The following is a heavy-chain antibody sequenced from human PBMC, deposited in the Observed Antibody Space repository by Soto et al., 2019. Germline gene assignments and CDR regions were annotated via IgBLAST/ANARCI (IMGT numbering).Heavy chain of an antibody. CDR2: IKRDGTVT. J-gene: IGHJ3*01. CDR1: GFTFSAFW. D-gene: IGHD2-21*01. V-gene: IGHV3-7*04. CDR3: ARDLSPPGEFVSEAFDV. Sequence: EVQLVESGGGLVQPGESLRLSCAASGFTFSAFWMTWLRQAPRKGLAWVANIKRDGTVTNYGESVEGRCTLSMDNAQNSLFLKLNSLRPEDTAVYYCARDLSPPGEFVSEAFDVWGQGTFVTVSS.